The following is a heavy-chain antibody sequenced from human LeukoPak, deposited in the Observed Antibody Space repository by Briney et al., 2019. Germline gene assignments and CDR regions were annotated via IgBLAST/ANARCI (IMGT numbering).Heavy chain of an antibody. Sequence: PRGSPRVSSVAPGYTANNNHMSWVREAPGEGLGWVSLIQSGSTHYADSVKGRFTISRDNSKNTLYLQMNSLRAEDTAVYYCARDRGDTSGWPIIDYWGQGTLVTVSS. V-gene: IGHV3-66*01. CDR1: GYTANNNH. D-gene: IGHD6-19*01. CDR2: IQSGST. CDR3: ARDRGDTSGWPIIDY. J-gene: IGHJ4*02.